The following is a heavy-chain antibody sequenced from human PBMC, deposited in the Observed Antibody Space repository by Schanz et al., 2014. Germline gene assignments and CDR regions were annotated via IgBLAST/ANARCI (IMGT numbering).Heavy chain of an antibody. CDR3: AKSYDTSGYSGFDY. D-gene: IGHD3-22*01. J-gene: IGHJ4*02. CDR2: ISYHGSER. CDR1: GFSFSDYG. Sequence: QVQLVESRGGVVQPGRSLRLSCAGSGFSFSDYGMHWVRQAPGRGLEWVAVISYHGSERYYADSVKGRFTISRDNSKNTLYLQMNSLRTEDTAVYFCAKSYDTSGYSGFDYWGQGTLVTVSS. V-gene: IGHV3-30*18.